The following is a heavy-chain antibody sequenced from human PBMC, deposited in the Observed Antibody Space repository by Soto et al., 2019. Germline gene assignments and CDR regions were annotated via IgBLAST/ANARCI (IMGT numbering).Heavy chain of an antibody. CDR3: ARLVDTAMVPHFDY. Sequence: QVQLVQSGAEVKKPGASVKVSCKASGYTFTSYDINWVRQATGQGLEWMGWMNPNSGNTGYAQKFQGRVTMTRNTSISTAYMELSSLRSEDTAVYYCARLVDTAMVPHFDYWGQGSLVTVSS. CDR1: GYTFTSYD. J-gene: IGHJ4*02. CDR2: MNPNSGNT. V-gene: IGHV1-8*01. D-gene: IGHD5-18*01.